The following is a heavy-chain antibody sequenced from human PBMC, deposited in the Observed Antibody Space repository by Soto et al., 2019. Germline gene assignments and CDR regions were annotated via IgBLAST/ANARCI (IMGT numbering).Heavy chain of an antibody. Sequence: QVQLVQSGAEVKKPGSSVKVSCKASGGTFRSYVTSWVRQAPGQGLEGLGGIIPMYGTTYYAQTFQGRVTISADESTSTAFMELSSLRSEDTAVYYCARIGTLDWIDDYWCQGTLVTVSS. CDR2: IIPMYGTT. CDR3: ARIGTLDWIDDY. J-gene: IGHJ4*02. D-gene: IGHD1-1*01. V-gene: IGHV1-69*12. CDR1: GGTFRSYV.